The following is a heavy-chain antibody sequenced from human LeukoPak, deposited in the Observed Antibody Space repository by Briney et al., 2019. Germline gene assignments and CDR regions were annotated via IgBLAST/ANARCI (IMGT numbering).Heavy chain of an antibody. CDR3: AKDNGWFGELLGY. J-gene: IGHJ4*02. D-gene: IGHD3-10*01. CDR1: GFTFSSYA. Sequence: GGSLRLSCAASGFTFSSYAMSWVRQAPGKGLEWVSAISGSGGSTYYADSVKGRFTISRDNSKNTLYLQMNGLRAEDTAVYYCAKDNGWFGELLGYWGQGTLVTVSS. CDR2: ISGSGGST. V-gene: IGHV3-23*01.